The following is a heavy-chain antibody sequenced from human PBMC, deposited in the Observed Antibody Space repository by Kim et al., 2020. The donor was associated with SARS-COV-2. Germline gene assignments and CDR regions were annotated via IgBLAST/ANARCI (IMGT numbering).Heavy chain of an antibody. J-gene: IGHJ3*02. CDR3: ARGILRTKGAFDI. CDR2: T. D-gene: IGHD1-26*01. V-gene: IGHV3-74*01. Sequence: TNYADSVKGRFTISRDNAKNTLYLQMNSLRAEDTALYYCARGILRTKGAFDIWGQGAMVTVSS.